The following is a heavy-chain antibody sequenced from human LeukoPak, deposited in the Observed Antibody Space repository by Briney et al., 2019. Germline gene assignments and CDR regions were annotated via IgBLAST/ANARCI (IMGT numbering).Heavy chain of an antibody. CDR2: IWYDGSNK. CDR3: AKDHGIAAAGSDY. J-gene: IGHJ4*02. Sequence: GGSLRLSCAASGFTFSSYGMHWVRQAPGKGLEWVAVIWYDGSNKYYADSVKGRFTISRDNSKNTLYLQMNSLRAEDTAVYYCAKDHGIAAAGSDYWGQGTLVTVSS. CDR1: GFTFSSYG. D-gene: IGHD6-13*01. V-gene: IGHV3-33*06.